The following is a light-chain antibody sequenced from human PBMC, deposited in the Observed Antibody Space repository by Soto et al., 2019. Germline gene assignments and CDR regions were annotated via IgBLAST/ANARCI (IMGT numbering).Light chain of an antibody. CDR1: QSINSF. CDR2: AAS. J-gene: IGKJ1*01. Sequence: DIQMTQSTSSLSASVGDRVTITCRASQSINSFLNWYQQKPGKAPNLLIYAASSLQSGVPSRFSGSGFGTEFSLTISSLQPDDFGSYYCQHMRTFGQGTKVDIK. CDR3: QHMRT. V-gene: IGKV1-39*01.